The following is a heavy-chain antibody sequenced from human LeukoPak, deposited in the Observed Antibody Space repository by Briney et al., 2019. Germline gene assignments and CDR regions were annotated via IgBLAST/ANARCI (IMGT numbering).Heavy chain of an antibody. Sequence: GGSLRLSCAASGFTFSSYGMHWVRQAPGKGLEWVAFIRYDGSNKYYADSVKGRFTISRDNSKNTLYLQMNSLRAEDTAVYYCAKGWQQQLRGPGDYWGQGTLVTVSS. D-gene: IGHD6-13*01. J-gene: IGHJ4*02. V-gene: IGHV3-30*02. CDR2: IRYDGSNK. CDR3: AKGWQQQLRGPGDY. CDR1: GFTFSSYG.